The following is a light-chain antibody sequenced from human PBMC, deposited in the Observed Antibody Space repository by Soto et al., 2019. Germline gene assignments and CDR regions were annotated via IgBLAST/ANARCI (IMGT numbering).Light chain of an antibody. CDR1: QSISSY. CDR3: KKSYSTPKT. J-gene: IGKJ1*01. CDR2: AAS. Sequence: DIQMTQSPSSLSASVGDRVTITCRASQSISSYLNWYQQKPGKAPKLLIYAASSLQSGVPSRFRGSGSGKDFPLTNSSLKPEVLATYYCKKSYSTPKTCAQGTKVKIK. V-gene: IGKV1-39*01.